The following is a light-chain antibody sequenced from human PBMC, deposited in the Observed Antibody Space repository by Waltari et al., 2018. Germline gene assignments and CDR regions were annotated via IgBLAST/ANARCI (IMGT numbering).Light chain of an antibody. J-gene: IGLJ2*01. CDR3: CSYAGSSTHVL. V-gene: IGLV2-23*02. CDR2: VVS. Sequence: QSALTQPASVSGSPGPSITISCTGTSRHVGGSHYVSWYQQYPDKAPKLMIYVVSKLPSGVSNRFSGSKSGNTASLTISGLQAEDEADYYCCSYAGSSTHVLFGGGTKLTVL. CDR1: SRHVGGSHY.